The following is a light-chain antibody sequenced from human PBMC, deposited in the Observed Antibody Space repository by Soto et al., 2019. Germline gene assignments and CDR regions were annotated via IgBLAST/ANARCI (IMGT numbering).Light chain of an antibody. V-gene: IGKV3-15*01. CDR2: GAS. CDR1: QSVSSN. CDR3: QQYNNWPRT. J-gene: IGKJ1*01. Sequence: IVMTQSPATLSVSPGDRATISCRASQSVSSNLAWYKQKPGQAPRLVIYGASTRATGIPARFSGSGSGTEFTLTISSLQSEDFEVYYCQQYNNWPRTFGQGTKVDIK.